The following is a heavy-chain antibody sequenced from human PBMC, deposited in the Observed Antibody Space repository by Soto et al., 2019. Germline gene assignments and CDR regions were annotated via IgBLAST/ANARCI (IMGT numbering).Heavy chain of an antibody. CDR2: IYYSGST. V-gene: IGHV4-59*08. J-gene: IGHJ3*02. D-gene: IGHD6-6*01. Sequence: SETLSLTCTVSGGSISSYYWSWIRQPPGKGLEWIGYIYYSGSTNYNPSLKSRVTISVDTSKNQFSLKLSSVTAADTAVYYCARVRPIEYSSSYVDSEDAFDICGQGTMVTVSS. CDR3: ARVRPIEYSSSYVDSEDAFDI. CDR1: GGSISSYY.